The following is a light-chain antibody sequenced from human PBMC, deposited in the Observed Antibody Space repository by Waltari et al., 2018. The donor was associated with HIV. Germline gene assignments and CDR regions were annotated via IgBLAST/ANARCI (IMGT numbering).Light chain of an antibody. J-gene: IGKJ2*01. Sequence: EIVLTQSPGTLSLSPGERATLSCRASQSVISSYVAWYQQKPGQAPRLLIYGTSSRATGIPDRFSGYGSGTDFTLTISRLEPEDFAVYYCQLYLASPPEYTFGQGTKLEIE. CDR2: GTS. CDR3: QLYLASPPEYT. V-gene: IGKV3-20*01. CDR1: QSVISSY.